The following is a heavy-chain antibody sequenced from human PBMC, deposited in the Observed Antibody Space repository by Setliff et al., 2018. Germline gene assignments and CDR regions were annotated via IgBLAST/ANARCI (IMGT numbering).Heavy chain of an antibody. CDR3: ARGRLREDLLHYYYYHMDV. Sequence: SETLSLTCTVSGGSITSYYWSWIRQPVGKGLEWIGRIYANGNTNYNSSLKSRVTMSVDTSKNQFSLRLSSVTAADTAVYYCARGRLREDLLHYYYYHMDVWGKGTTVTVSS. D-gene: IGHD3-22*01. CDR1: GGSITSYY. V-gene: IGHV4-4*07. CDR2: IYANGNT. J-gene: IGHJ6*03.